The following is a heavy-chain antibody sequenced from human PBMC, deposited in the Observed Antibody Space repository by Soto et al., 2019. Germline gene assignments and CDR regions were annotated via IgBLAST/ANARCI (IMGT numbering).Heavy chain of an antibody. Sequence: QMQLVQSGAEVKKPGSSVRVSCKVSGDTFTANALTWVRQAPGQGLEWIGGIIPVFGKPSYAQNFRGRVTITADRSSTDESTSTAYMELRSLRSDDTAVYYCGRVALNGPGNHWGQGTLVTVSS. CDR2: IIPVFGKP. V-gene: IGHV1-69*01. D-gene: IGHD2-8*01. CDR3: GRVALNGPGNH. CDR1: GDTFTANA. J-gene: IGHJ5*02.